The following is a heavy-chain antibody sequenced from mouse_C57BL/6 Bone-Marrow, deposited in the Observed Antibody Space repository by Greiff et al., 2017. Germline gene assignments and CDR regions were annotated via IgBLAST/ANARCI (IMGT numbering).Heavy chain of an antibody. V-gene: IGHV5-4*03. Sequence: EVMLVESGGGLVKPGGSLKLSCAATGFTFSSYAMSWVRQTPEKRLEWVATISDGGSYTYYPDNVKGRFTISRDKAKNNLYLQVSHLKSEDTAMYYCARARLRYWYFDVWGTGTTVTVSS. CDR2: ISDGGSYT. D-gene: IGHD2-4*01. CDR3: ARARLRYWYFDV. J-gene: IGHJ1*03. CDR1: GFTFSSYA.